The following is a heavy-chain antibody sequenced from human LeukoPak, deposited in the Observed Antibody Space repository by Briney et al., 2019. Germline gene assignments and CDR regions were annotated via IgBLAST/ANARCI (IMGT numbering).Heavy chain of an antibody. J-gene: IGHJ6*03. Sequence: TGGSLRLSCAASGFTFSSYSMNWVRQAPGKGLEWVSSISSSSSYIYYADSVKGRFTISRDNAKNSLYLQMNSLRAEDTAVYYCARDNDYGGNLGIGYYYMDVWGKGTTVTVSS. CDR3: ARDNDYGGNLGIGYYYMDV. CDR1: GFTFSSYS. CDR2: ISSSSSYI. V-gene: IGHV3-21*01. D-gene: IGHD4-23*01.